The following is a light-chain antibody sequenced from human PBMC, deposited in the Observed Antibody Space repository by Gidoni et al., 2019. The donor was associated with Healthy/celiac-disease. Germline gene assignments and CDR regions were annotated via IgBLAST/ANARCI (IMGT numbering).Light chain of an antibody. V-gene: IGLV5-37*01. J-gene: IGLJ2*01. CDR1: SDINVGSYN. CDR3: MIWPSNAHVV. CDR2: YYSDSDK. Sequence: QPVLTQPPSSSASPGESARLTCTLPSDINVGSYNIYWDQQKPGSPPRYLLYYYSDSDKGQGSGVPSRFSGSKDASANTGILLISGLQSEDEADYYCMIWPSNAHVVFGGGTKLTVL.